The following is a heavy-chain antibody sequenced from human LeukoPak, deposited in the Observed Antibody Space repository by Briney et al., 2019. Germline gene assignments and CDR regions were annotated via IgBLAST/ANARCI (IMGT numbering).Heavy chain of an antibody. J-gene: IGHJ6*02. Sequence: PGGSLRLSCAASGFDFSKYEMNWVRQAPGKGLEWIAYISVRAGTIYYGDSAEGRFTISRDDAKNSLYLQMNSLRVEDTAIYYCAKDFPHYYEPSHGMDVWGQGTTVTVS. CDR2: ISVRAGTI. D-gene: IGHD3-22*01. CDR3: AKDFPHYYEPSHGMDV. CDR1: GFDFSKYE. V-gene: IGHV3-48*03.